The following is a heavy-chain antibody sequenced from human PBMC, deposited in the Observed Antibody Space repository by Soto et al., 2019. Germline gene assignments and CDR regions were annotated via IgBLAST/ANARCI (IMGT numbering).Heavy chain of an antibody. CDR1: GFTFSSYA. V-gene: IGHV3-30-3*01. CDR3: ARGGVVEPLYYYYGMDV. CDR2: ISYDGSNK. J-gene: IGHJ6*02. Sequence: LRLSCSASGFTFSSYAMHWVRQAPGKGLEWVAVISYDGSNKYYADSVKGRFTISRDNSKNTLYLQMNSLRAEDTAVYYCARGGVVEPLYYYYGMDVWGQGTTVTVSS. D-gene: IGHD2-15*01.